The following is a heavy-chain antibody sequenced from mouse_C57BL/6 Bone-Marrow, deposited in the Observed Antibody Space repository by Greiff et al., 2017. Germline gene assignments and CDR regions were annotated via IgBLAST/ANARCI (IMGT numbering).Heavy chain of an antibody. V-gene: IGHV1-59*01. CDR1: GYTFTSYW. D-gene: IGHD2-12*01. J-gene: IGHJ3*01. Sequence: QVQLQQPGAELVRPGTSVKLSCKASGYTFTSYWMHWVKQRPGQGLEWIGVIDPSDSYTNYNQKFKGKATVTVDTSSSTAYMQLSSLTSEDSAVYYCARDPVYRSWFAYWGQGTLVTVSA. CDR3: ARDPVYRSWFAY. CDR2: IDPSDSYT.